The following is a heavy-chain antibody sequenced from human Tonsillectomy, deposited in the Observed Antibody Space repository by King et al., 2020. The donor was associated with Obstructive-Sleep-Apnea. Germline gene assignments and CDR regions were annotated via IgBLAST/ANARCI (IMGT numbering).Heavy chain of an antibody. V-gene: IGHV3-9*01. D-gene: IGHD3-3*01. CDR2: ISWNSGNI. CDR1: GFTFDHYA. Sequence: VQLVESGGGLVQPGRSLRLSCTASGFTFDHYAIHWVLQAPGKGLEWVSGISWNSGNIGYADSVKGRFTISRDNAKNSLYLQMNSLRAEDTAFYYCAKGAGARFALLAAYYFDYWGQGTLVTVSS. J-gene: IGHJ4*02. CDR3: AKGAGARFALLAAYYFDY.